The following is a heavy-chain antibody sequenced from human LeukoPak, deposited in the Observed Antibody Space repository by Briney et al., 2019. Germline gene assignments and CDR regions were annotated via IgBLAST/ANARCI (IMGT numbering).Heavy chain of an antibody. V-gene: IGHV3-30*18. CDR3: AKPVPDIVVVVAAPLTE. J-gene: IGHJ4*02. CDR2: ISYDGSNK. Sequence: GGSLRLSCAASGFTFSSYGMHWVRQAPGKGLEWVAVISYDGSNKYYADSVKGRFTISRDNSKNTLYLQMSSLRAGDTAVYYCAKPVPDIVVVVAAPLTEWGQGTLVTVSS. D-gene: IGHD2-15*01. CDR1: GFTFSSYG.